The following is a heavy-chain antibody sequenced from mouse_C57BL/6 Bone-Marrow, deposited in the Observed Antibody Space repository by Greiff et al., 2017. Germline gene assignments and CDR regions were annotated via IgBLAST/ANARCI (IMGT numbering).Heavy chain of an antibody. CDR3: ARNYGNLYWYFDV. CDR2: INPNNGGT. J-gene: IGHJ1*03. D-gene: IGHD2-1*01. Sequence: EVQLQQSGPELVKPGASVKISCKASGYTFTDYYMNWVKQSPGQSLEWIGDINPNNGGTSYNQKFKGKATLTVDKSSSTAYMELRSLTSEDSAVYDCARNYGNLYWYFDVWGTGTTVTVSA. V-gene: IGHV1-26*01. CDR1: GYTFTDYY.